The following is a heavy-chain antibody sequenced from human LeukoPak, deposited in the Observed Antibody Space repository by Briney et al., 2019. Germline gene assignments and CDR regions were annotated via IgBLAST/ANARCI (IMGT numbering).Heavy chain of an antibody. Sequence: GGSLRLSCVASGFPFSSYWMTWVRQAPGKGLEWVANIKQDGSEISYVDSVKGRFTISRDNAKNSLYLQMNSLRAEDTAVYYCVRGNPFGGYWGQGTLVTVSS. V-gene: IGHV3-7*03. J-gene: IGHJ4*02. CDR2: IKQDGSEI. CDR1: GFPFSSYW. CDR3: VRGNPFGGY. D-gene: IGHD2-15*01.